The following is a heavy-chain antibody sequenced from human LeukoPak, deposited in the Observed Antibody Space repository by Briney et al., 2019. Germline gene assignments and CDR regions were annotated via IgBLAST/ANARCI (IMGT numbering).Heavy chain of an antibody. J-gene: IGHJ4*02. D-gene: IGHD2-8*02. V-gene: IGHV3-33*01. CDR3: ARYNTGSVDY. CDR1: GFTFSSYG. CDR2: IWYDGSKK. Sequence: TGGSLRLSCAASGFTFSSYGMHWVRQAPGKGLEWVAVIWYDGSKKYYADSVKGRFTISRDNSKNTLHLQMDSLRAEDTALYYCARYNTGSVDYWGQGTLVTVSS.